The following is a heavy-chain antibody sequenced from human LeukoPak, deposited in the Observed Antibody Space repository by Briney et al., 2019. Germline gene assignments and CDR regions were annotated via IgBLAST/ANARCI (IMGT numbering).Heavy chain of an antibody. CDR2: ISYDGSNK. CDR3: ARYTVVSSPGAFDL. D-gene: IGHD2-21*01. CDR1: GFTFSSYA. Sequence: GGSLRLSCAASGFTFSSYAMHWVRQAPGKGLEWVAVISYDGSNKYYADSVKGRFTISRDNSKNTLYLQMNSLRAEDTAVYYCARYTVVSSPGAFDLWGQGTMVTVSS. J-gene: IGHJ3*01. V-gene: IGHV3-30-3*01.